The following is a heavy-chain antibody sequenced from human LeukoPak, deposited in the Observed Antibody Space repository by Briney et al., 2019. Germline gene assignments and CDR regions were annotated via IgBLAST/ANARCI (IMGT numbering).Heavy chain of an antibody. CDR1: GGTFSSYA. Sequence: ASVKVSCKASGGTFSSYAISWVRQAPGQGLEWMGGIIPIFGTANYAQKFQGRVTITADKSTSTAYMELSSLRSEDTAVYYCARDHWSGYSYYYMDVWGKGTTVTVSS. V-gene: IGHV1-69*06. CDR3: ARDHWSGYSYYYMDV. CDR2: IIPIFGTA. J-gene: IGHJ6*03. D-gene: IGHD3-3*01.